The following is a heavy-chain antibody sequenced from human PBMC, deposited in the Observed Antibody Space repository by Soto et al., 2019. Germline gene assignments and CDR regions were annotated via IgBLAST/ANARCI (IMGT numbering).Heavy chain of an antibody. Sequence: QVQLVQSGAEVKKPGSSVKVSCKASGGTFSSYAISWVRQAPGQGLEWMGGIIPIFGTANYAQKFQGRVTITADESTSTAYMELSSLRSEDTALYYCARCRVYGVYFCAFDFWGQWTMVTVSS. D-gene: IGHD3-3*01. CDR1: GGTFSSYA. V-gene: IGHV1-69*01. J-gene: IGHJ3*01. CDR2: IIPIFGTA. CDR3: ARCRVYGVYFCAFDF.